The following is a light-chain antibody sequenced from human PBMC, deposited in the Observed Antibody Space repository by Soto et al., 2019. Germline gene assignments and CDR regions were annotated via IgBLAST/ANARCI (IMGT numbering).Light chain of an antibody. Sequence: QSALTQPASVSGSPGQSITISCTGTSSDVGSHNLVSWYQQHPGQAPKLMSYEVTKRPLGVSTRFSASKSGNTASLTISGLQAEDEADYYCCSYGGSRAVFGGGTQLPVL. CDR1: SSDVGSHNL. J-gene: IGLJ7*01. V-gene: IGLV2-23*02. CDR3: CSYGGSRAV. CDR2: EVT.